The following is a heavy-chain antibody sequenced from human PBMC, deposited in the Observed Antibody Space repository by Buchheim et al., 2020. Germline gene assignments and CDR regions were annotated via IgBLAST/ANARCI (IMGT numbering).Heavy chain of an antibody. CDR3: ARDGVGGSMDV. V-gene: IGHV3-48*02. CDR1: GFTFSSYS. CDR2: ISSGSSTI. Sequence: EVQLVESGGGLVQPGGSLRLSCAASGFTFSSYSMNWVRQAPGKGLEWVSYISSGSSTIYFADSVKGRFTISRDDAKNSLYLKMNSLRDEDTAVYYCARDGVGGSMDVWGQGTT. J-gene: IGHJ6*02. D-gene: IGHD2-15*01.